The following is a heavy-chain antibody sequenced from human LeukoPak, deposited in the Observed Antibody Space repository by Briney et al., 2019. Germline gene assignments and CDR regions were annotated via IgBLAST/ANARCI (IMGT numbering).Heavy chain of an antibody. CDR3: AKDRYCSSTSCWMYYFDY. CDR1: GFTLSSYG. Sequence: GGSLRLSCAASGFTLSSYGMHWVRQAPGKGLEWVAFIRYDGSNKYYAGSVKGRFTISRDNSKNTLYLQMNSLRAEDTAVYYCAKDRYCSSTSCWMYYFDYWGQGTLVTVSS. J-gene: IGHJ4*02. CDR2: IRYDGSNK. D-gene: IGHD2-2*01. V-gene: IGHV3-30*02.